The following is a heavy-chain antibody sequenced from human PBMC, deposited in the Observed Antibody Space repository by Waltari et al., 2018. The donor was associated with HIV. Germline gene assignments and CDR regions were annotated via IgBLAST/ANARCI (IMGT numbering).Heavy chain of an antibody. Sequence: EVQLVESGGGLVQPGGSLRLSCVASGFTFSNFGMNWVRQAPGKGLEWISYITTNSSGIYYADSVKGRFTFSRDNAKNSLYLQMNSLRDEDTAVYYCTTDLSGTAGAPYYDMDVWGRGTTVTVSS. CDR3: TTDLSGTAGAPYYDMDV. CDR1: GFTFSNFG. V-gene: IGHV3-48*02. CDR2: ITTNSSGI. J-gene: IGHJ6*02. D-gene: IGHD6-19*01.